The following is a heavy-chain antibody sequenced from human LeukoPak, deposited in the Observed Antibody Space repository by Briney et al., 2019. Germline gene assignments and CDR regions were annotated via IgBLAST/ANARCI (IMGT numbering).Heavy chain of an antibody. D-gene: IGHD2-15*01. V-gene: IGHV3-23*01. CDR2: ISGSGGST. Sequence: PSETLSLTCAVYGGSFSGYYWSWVRQAPGKGLEWVSAISGSGGSTYYADSVKGRFTISRDNSKNTLYLQMNSLRAEDTAVYYCAKDDIPDGGSCYPFDYWGQGTLVTVSS. J-gene: IGHJ4*02. CDR3: AKDDIPDGGSCYPFDY. CDR1: GGSFSGYY.